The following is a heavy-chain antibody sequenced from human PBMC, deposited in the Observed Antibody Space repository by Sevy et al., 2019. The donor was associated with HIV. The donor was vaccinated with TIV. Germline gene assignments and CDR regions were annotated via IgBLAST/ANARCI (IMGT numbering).Heavy chain of an antibody. D-gene: IGHD3-3*01. CDR3: ARDLNDDFWSGYYFDY. Sequence: GGSLRLSCAASGFTFSSYSMNWVRQAPGKGLEWVSSISSSSSYIYYADSVKVRFTISRDNAKNSLYLQMNSLRAEDTAVYYCARDLNDDFWSGYYFDYWGQGTLVTVSS. V-gene: IGHV3-21*01. CDR2: ISSSSSYI. CDR1: GFTFSSYS. J-gene: IGHJ4*02.